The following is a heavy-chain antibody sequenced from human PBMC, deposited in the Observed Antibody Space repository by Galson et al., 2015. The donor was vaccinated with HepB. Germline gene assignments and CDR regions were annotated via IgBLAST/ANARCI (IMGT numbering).Heavy chain of an antibody. CDR2: IRSDGSDK. CDR3: AKDTFPGTGWYQEYDY. V-gene: IGHV3-30*02. Sequence: SLRLSCAVSGFTFSRHAFYWVRQAPGKGLEWVAFIRSDGSDKYYADSVKGRFTISRDNSKNTLYLQMNSLRAEDTAVYYCAKDTFPGTGWYQEYDYWGQGTLVTVPS. D-gene: IGHD6-19*01. J-gene: IGHJ4*02. CDR1: GFTFSRHA.